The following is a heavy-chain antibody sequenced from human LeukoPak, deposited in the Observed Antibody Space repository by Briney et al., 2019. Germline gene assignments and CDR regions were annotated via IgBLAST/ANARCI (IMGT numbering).Heavy chain of an antibody. CDR2: INPSGGST. V-gene: IGHV1-46*01. CDR1: GYTFTSYY. D-gene: IGHD3-9*01. CDR3: ASGSRYFDWLLSRSSNYYMDV. J-gene: IGHJ6*03. Sequence: GASVKVSCKASGYTFTSYYMHWVRQAPGQGLEWMGIINPSGGSTSYAQKFQGRVTITRDTSISTAYMELSRLRSDDTAVYYCASGSRYFDWLLSRSSNYYMDVWGKGTTVTVSS.